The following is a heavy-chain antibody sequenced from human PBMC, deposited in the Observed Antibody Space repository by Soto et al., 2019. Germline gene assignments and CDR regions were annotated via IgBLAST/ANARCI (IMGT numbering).Heavy chain of an antibody. CDR2: ISWNSDNI. Sequence: EVQLVESGGGLVQPGRSLRLSCAASGFTFDDYAMHWVRQAPGKGLGWVSGISWNSDNIVYADSVKGRFTISSDNAKNSLYLQMNSLRAEDTAFYYCAKDLGAVTNQRSWGQGTPVTVSS. CDR3: AKDLGAVTNQRS. J-gene: IGHJ4*02. D-gene: IGHD4-17*01. V-gene: IGHV3-9*01. CDR1: GFTFDDYA.